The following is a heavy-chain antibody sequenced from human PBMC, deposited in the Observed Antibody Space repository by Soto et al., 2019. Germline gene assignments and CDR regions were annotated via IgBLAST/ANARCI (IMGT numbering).Heavy chain of an antibody. CDR2: IYYSGST. Sequence: QVQLQESGPGLVKPSQTLSLTCTVSGGSISSGGYYWSWIRQHPGKGLEWIGYIYYSGSTYYNPSLKSRVTISVDTSKNQFSLKLSSVTAADTAVYYCAGSRWTTVTTWGPDQTSEEYAFDIWGQGTMVTVSS. CDR1: GGSISSGGYY. V-gene: IGHV4-31*03. CDR3: AGSRWTTVTTWGPDQTSEEYAFDI. D-gene: IGHD4-17*01. J-gene: IGHJ3*02.